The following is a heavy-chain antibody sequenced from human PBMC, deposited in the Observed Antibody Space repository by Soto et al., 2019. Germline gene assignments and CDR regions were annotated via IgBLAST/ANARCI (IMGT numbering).Heavy chain of an antibody. V-gene: IGHV3-48*03. CDR2: ISSSGRTI. D-gene: IGHD6-19*01. Sequence: EVQLEESGGGLVQTGGSLRLSCAASGFTFSSYEMNWVRQAPGKGLEWVSYISSSGRTINYADSVKGRFTISRDNAKNSLYLQMHSLRAEDTAVYYCARDSPGGSGWVLWGQGTLDTVSS. J-gene: IGHJ4*02. CDR1: GFTFSSYE. CDR3: ARDSPGGSGWVL.